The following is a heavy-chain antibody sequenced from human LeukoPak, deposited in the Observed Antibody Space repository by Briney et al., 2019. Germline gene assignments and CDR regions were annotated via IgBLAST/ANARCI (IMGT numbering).Heavy chain of an antibody. D-gene: IGHD1-26*01. V-gene: IGHV3-30*02. CDR2: IRYDGSNE. CDR1: GFTFSSYG. Sequence: PGGSLRLSCAASGFTFSSYGMHWVRQAPGKGLEWVAFIRYDGSNEYYADSVKGRFTISRDNSKNTLYLQMNSLRAEDTAVYYCAKRGAEVGATVAPGDYWGQGTLLTVSS. CDR3: AKRGAEVGATVAPGDY. J-gene: IGHJ4*02.